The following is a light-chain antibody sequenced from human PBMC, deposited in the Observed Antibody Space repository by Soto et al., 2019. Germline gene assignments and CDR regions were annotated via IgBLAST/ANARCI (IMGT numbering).Light chain of an antibody. CDR3: AAWGDSLNGVV. J-gene: IGLJ2*01. CDR1: SSNIGSHT. CDR2: NTY. V-gene: IGLV1-44*01. Sequence: QPVLTQPPSASGTPGQRVTISCSGSSSNIGSHTVNWYQQLPGTAPRLLIYNTYYRPSGVPDRFSGSKSGTSASLAISGLQSEDEADYYCAAWGDSLNGVVFGGGTKLTVL.